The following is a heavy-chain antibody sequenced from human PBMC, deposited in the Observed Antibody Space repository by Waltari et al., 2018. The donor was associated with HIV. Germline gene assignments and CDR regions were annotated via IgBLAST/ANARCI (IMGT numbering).Heavy chain of an antibody. J-gene: IGHJ6*02. CDR1: GFTFSTYD. V-gene: IGHV3-13*01. Sequence: EGQLVESGGALVQRGGSLRLCCVASGFTFSTYDMNWVRQIKGKGLEWVSLIGTTDDTYYSGSVMGRFFISRDNAKNSLYLQMNSLRAEDTAVYYCARVVAGQLHFGMDVWGQGTAVIVSS. CDR3: ARVVAGQLHFGMDV. CDR2: IGTTDDT. D-gene: IGHD1-7*01.